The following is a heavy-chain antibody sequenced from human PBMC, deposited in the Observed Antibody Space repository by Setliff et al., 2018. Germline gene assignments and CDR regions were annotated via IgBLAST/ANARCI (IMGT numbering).Heavy chain of an antibody. CDR2: ISGNGITI. Sequence: GGSLRLSCAASGFSFSDYYMSWARQAPGKGLEWISKISGNGITIYYADSVRGRFTISRDNAKNSLFLQMNSLRAEDTAVYYCFGAGTCSYWGQGTLVTVSS. CDR1: GFSFSDYY. D-gene: IGHD3-10*01. CDR3: FGAGTCSY. V-gene: IGHV3-11*04. J-gene: IGHJ4*02.